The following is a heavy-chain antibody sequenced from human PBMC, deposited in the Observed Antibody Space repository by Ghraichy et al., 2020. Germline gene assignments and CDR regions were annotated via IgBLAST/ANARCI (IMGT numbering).Heavy chain of an antibody. CDR3: GSVFEY. J-gene: IGHJ4*02. V-gene: IGHV3-74*01. CDR2: IDTDGTGT. CDR1: GFTFNNYW. Sequence: GGSLRLSCAASGFTFNNYWMHWVRQAPGKGLMWVSRIDTDGTGTSYADSVKGRFTISRDNAKNTVYLEMNNLRAEDTAVYYCGSVFEYWGLGTLVTVSS.